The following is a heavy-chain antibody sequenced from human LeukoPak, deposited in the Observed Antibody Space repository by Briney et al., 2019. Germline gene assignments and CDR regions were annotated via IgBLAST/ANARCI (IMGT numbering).Heavy chain of an antibody. V-gene: IGHV1-2*02. CDR3: ATDLYGSGSIIPVPTGSG. CDR1: GYTFTGYF. D-gene: IGHD3-10*01. Sequence: ASVKVSCKASGYTFTGYFMHWVRQAPGQGLEWMGWINPNSGGTNYAQKFQGRVTMTRDTSITTAYMELSRLGSDDTAVYYCATDLYGSGSIIPVPTGSGWGQGTLVTVSS. CDR2: INPNSGGT. J-gene: IGHJ4*02.